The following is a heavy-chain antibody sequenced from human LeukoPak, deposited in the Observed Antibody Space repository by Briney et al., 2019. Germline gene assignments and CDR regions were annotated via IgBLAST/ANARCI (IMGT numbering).Heavy chain of an antibody. J-gene: IGHJ5*02. D-gene: IGHD1-26*01. CDR3: ARTGVGASPSSWFDP. V-gene: IGHV1-69*01. CDR2: IIPIFGTA. Sequence: SVKVSCKASGGTFSSYAISWVRQAPGQGLEWMGGIIPIFGTANYAQKFQGRVTITADESTSTAYMELSSLRSEDTAVYYCARTGVGASPSSWFDPWGQGTLVTVSS. CDR1: GGTFSSYA.